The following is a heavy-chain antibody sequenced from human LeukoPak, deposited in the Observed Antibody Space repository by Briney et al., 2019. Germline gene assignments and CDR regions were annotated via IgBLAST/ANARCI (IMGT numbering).Heavy chain of an antibody. CDR2: IRYDGSNK. CDR3: ANSPQARLGRNLDY. V-gene: IGHV3-30*02. Sequence: GGSLRLSCAASGFTFSSYGMHWVRQAPGKGLEWVAFIRYDGSNKYYADSVKGRFTISRDNSKNTLYLQMNSLRAEDTAVYYCANSPQARLGRNLDYWGQGTLVTVSS. J-gene: IGHJ4*02. D-gene: IGHD1-14*01. CDR1: GFTFSSYG.